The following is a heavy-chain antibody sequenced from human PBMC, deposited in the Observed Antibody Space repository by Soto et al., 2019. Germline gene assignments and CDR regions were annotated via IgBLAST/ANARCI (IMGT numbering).Heavy chain of an antibody. CDR2: IYQSGVT. V-gene: IGHV4-30-2*01. CDR3: ARRSSSSLGSLFDP. CDR1: GDSYSISTYS. J-gene: IGHJ5*02. D-gene: IGHD6-6*01. Sequence: SETLSLTCTVSGDSYSISTYSWSWIRQPPGKALEWVGFIYQSGVTSYNPSLKSRVTISLDRSNNQCSLKLTSVTATDTAVYYCARRSSSSLGSLFDPWGRGILVTVSS.